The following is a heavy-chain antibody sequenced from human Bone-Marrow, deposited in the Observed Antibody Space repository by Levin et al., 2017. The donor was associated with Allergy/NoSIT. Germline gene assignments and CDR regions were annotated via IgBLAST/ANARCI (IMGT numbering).Heavy chain of an antibody. V-gene: IGHV3-9*01. D-gene: IGHD2-15*01. J-gene: IGHJ3*02. CDR3: AKGGCSGGACFPHI. CDR1: GFTFDDYA. Sequence: SLKISCAASGFTFDDYAMHWVRQAPGKGLEWVSGISWNSGRIGYADSVKGRFTISRDNAKSSLFLQMNSLRAEDTALYYCAKGGCSGGACFPHIWGQGTMVTVSS. CDR2: ISWNSGRI.